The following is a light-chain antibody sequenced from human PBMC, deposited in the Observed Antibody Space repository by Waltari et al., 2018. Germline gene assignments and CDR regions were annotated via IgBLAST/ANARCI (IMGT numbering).Light chain of an antibody. V-gene: IGLV1-47*01. Sequence: QSVLTQPPSASGTPGQTVTISCSGSSSNIGSNYVYWYQQFPGTAPKPLIYRNNQRPSGVPYRVSGSKTGTSASLAISGLRSEDESDYYCSTWDDTLSGPVFGGGTKLTVL. CDR1: SSNIGSNY. CDR3: STWDDTLSGPV. CDR2: RNN. J-gene: IGLJ3*02.